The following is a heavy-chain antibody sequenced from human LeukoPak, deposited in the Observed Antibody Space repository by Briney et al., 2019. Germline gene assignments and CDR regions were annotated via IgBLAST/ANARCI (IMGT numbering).Heavy chain of an antibody. Sequence: GGSLRLSCVASGFTFSSYAMSWVRQAPGKGLEWVSAISGSGGSTYYADSVKGRFTISRDNSKNTLYLQMNSLRAENTDVYYCTKLPEKYCSSTSCYLDPVDYWGQGTLVTVSS. CDR3: TKLPEKYCSSTSCYLDPVDY. D-gene: IGHD2-2*01. J-gene: IGHJ4*02. CDR1: GFTFSSYA. CDR2: ISGSGGST. V-gene: IGHV3-23*01.